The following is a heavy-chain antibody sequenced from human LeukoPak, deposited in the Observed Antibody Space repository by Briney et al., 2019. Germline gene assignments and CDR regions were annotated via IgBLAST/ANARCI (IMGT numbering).Heavy chain of an antibody. CDR1: GGSLSGHY. D-gene: IGHD3-10*01. J-gene: IGHJ4*02. CDR3: VGYYYGSGSYHNYPNFDY. Sequence: PSETLSLTCAVYGGSLSGHYGSWIRQPPGKGLEWIGEINHRGSTNYHPSLKSRVTISGDTSKNQFPLKLSSVTAADTAVYYCVGYYYGSGSYHNYPNFDYWGQGTLVTVSS. CDR2: INHRGST. V-gene: IGHV4-34*01.